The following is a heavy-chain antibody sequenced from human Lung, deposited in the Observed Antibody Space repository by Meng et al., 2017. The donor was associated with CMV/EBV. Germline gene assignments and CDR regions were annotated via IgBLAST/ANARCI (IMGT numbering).Heavy chain of an antibody. V-gene: IGHV3-15*01. Sequence: SCAVSGLTFSHAWMSWVRQAPGEGLEWVGRNKSTTDGGTTDYAAPVRGRFTISRDDSKNTVHLQMNSLKSEDTAVYYCATTQVGAPDYWGQGTLVTVSS. CDR3: ATTQVGAPDY. CDR1: GLTFSHAW. J-gene: IGHJ4*02. D-gene: IGHD1-26*01. CDR2: NKSTTDGGTT.